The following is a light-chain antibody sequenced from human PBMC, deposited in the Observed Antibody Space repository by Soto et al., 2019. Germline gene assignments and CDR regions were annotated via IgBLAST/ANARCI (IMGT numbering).Light chain of an antibody. CDR1: QSVTNY. Sequence: EIVLTQSPGTLSLSPGERATLSCRASQSVTNYLAWYQQKPGQAPRLLIYGASSRATGIPDRFSGSGSGTHFTLTISRLEPEDFAVYYCQQFGSSSWTFGQGTKVEIK. V-gene: IGKV3-20*01. CDR2: GAS. CDR3: QQFGSSSWT. J-gene: IGKJ1*01.